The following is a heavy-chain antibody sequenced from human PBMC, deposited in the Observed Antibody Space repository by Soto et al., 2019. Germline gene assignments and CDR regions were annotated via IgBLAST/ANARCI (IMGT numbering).Heavy chain of an antibody. V-gene: IGHV4-59*01. Sequence: SETLSLTCTISGGSISVYYWSWVRQPPGHELEWIGYIYASGSPYYNPSLRSRVTIPADTSKNQISLKLTSPTAADPAVYYCAGGVGSSPPRYWGRGTLVTVSA. CDR1: GGSISVYY. CDR2: IYASGSP. CDR3: AGGVGSSPPRY. J-gene: IGHJ4*02. D-gene: IGHD1-26*01.